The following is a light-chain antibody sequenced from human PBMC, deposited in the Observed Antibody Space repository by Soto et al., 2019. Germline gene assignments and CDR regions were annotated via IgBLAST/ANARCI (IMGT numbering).Light chain of an antibody. Sequence: DVVMTQSPLSLPVTLGQPASISCRSSQSLAHSDGNTYLNWFQQRTGQSPRRLIYKVSNRDSGVPDRFSGSGSVTDFTLTISRVEAEDVGVYYCMQGTHRPYTFGQGTKLEIK. J-gene: IGKJ2*01. CDR3: MQGTHRPYT. CDR2: KVS. V-gene: IGKV2-30*02. CDR1: QSLAHSDGNTY.